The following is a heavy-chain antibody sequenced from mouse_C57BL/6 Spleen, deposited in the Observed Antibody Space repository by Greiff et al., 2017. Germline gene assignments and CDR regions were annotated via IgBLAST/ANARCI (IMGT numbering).Heavy chain of an antibody. CDR1: GYTFTSYW. V-gene: IGHV1-52*01. D-gene: IGHD2-1*01. CDR3: ARSGSTYGNYGDYAMDY. CDR2: IDPSDSET. Sequence: QVQLQQPGAELVRPGSSVKLSCKASGYTFTSYWMHWVKQRPIQGLEWIGNIDPSDSETHYNQKFKDKATLTVDKSSSTAYMQLSSLTSEDSAVYYCARSGSTYGNYGDYAMDYWGQGTSVTVSS. J-gene: IGHJ4*01.